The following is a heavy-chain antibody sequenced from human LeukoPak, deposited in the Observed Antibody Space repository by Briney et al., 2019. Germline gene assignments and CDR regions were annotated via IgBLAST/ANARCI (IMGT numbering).Heavy chain of an antibody. D-gene: IGHD3-10*01. V-gene: IGHV3-30*18. CDR2: ISYDGSNK. J-gene: IGHJ4*02. CDR3: AKNYGSGSYLGDY. Sequence: PGGSLRLSCAASGFTFSSYGMHWVRQAPGKGLGWGAVISYDGSNKYYADSVKGPFNSSRDNSKNTLYLQMNRLRAEDTAVYYCAKNYGSGSYLGDYWGQGTLVTVSS. CDR1: GFTFSSYG.